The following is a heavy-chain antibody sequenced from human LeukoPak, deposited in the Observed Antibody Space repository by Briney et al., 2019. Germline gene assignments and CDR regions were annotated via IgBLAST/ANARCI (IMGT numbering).Heavy chain of an antibody. Sequence: SETLSLTCSVSGGSISSSSYYWGWIRQPPGKGLEWIGSIYYSGSTYYNPSLKSRVTISVDTSKNQFSLKLSSVTAADTAVYYCARGSSSAEYFDYWGQGTLVTVSS. CDR1: GGSISSSSYY. D-gene: IGHD6-6*01. J-gene: IGHJ4*02. CDR3: ARGSSSAEYFDY. CDR2: IYYSGST. V-gene: IGHV4-39*07.